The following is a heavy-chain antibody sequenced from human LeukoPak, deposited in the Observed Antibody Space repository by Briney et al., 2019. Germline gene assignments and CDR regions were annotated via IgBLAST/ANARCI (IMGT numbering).Heavy chain of an antibody. CDR1: GFTFSSYA. Sequence: GGSLRLSCAASGFTFSSYAMSWVRQAPGKGLEWVSGIGGSGTSTYYADSVKGRFTISRDNSKNTLSLQMNSLRAEDTAVYYCAKGGSRFTMVQVDYWGQGTLVTVSS. J-gene: IGHJ4*02. V-gene: IGHV3-23*01. CDR2: IGGSGTST. D-gene: IGHD3-10*01. CDR3: AKGGSRFTMVQVDY.